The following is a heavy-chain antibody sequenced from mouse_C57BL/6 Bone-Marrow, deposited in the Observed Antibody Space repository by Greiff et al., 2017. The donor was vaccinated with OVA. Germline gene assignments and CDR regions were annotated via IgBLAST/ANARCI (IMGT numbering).Heavy chain of an antibody. Sequence: VKLVESGAELARPGASVKLSCKASGYTFTSYGLSWVKQRPGPGLEWIGEISPRSGNPYYTEKFKCKATLTADKSSSAAYMELRSLTSEDSAVYFCARDDYDGRDYWGQGTSVTVSS. CDR1: GYTFTSYG. D-gene: IGHD2-4*01. CDR2: ISPRSGNP. J-gene: IGHJ4*01. CDR3: ARDDYDGRDY. V-gene: IGHV1-81*01.